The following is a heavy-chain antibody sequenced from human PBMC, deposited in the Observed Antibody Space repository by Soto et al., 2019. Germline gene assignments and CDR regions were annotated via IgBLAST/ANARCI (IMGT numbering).Heavy chain of an antibody. CDR2: SYPDESDT. CDR3: VRMGFSGGGYLSYYYYGMDI. Sequence: LGESLKISCKASGHNFGNSWIGWVRQTSGKGLEWVGISYPDESDTQYSPSFQGQVTISADNSISTAYLQWSSLKASDTAMYYCVRMGFSGGGYLSYYYYGMDIWGQGTTVTVSS. J-gene: IGHJ6*02. CDR1: GHNFGNSW. V-gene: IGHV5-51*01. D-gene: IGHD5-12*01.